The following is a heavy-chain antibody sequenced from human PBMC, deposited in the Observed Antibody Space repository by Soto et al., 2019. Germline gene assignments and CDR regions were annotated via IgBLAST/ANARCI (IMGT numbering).Heavy chain of an antibody. Sequence: ASVKVSCKASGYTFTSYYMHWVRQAPGQGLEWMGIINPSGGSTSYAQKFQGRVTMTRDTSTSTAYMELSSLRSDDTAVYYCARRWATMTRSDFDYXGQGTLVTVSS. CDR1: GYTFTSYY. CDR3: ARRWATMTRSDFDY. CDR2: INPSGGST. V-gene: IGHV1-46*01. J-gene: IGHJ4*02. D-gene: IGHD3-22*01.